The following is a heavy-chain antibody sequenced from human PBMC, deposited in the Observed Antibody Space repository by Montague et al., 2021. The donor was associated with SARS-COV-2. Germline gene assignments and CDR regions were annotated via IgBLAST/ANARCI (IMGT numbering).Heavy chain of an antibody. CDR3: ARTSDPSNFDSAGYYGAFDV. D-gene: IGHD3-22*01. CDR1: GATISRDY. Sequence: SETLSLTCTVSGATISRDYWSWIRQSPGKGLEWIGYMSYSGSATYNPSLESRVAISRDTSKNQFSLTLIPATAADTAIYYCARTSDPSNFDSAGYYGAFDVWSPGTTVIVSS. V-gene: IGHV4-59*01. J-gene: IGHJ3*01. CDR2: MSYSGSA.